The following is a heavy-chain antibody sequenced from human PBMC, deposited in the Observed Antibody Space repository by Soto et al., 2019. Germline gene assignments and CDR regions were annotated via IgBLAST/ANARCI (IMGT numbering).Heavy chain of an antibody. V-gene: IGHV3-73*02. CDR2: IRSKANSYAT. CDR3: TRGYCSSTSCFSNWFDP. Sequence: EVQLVESGGGLVQPGGSLKLSCAASGFTFSGSAMHWVRQASGKGLEWVGRIRSKANSYATAYAASVKGRFTISRDDSKKTAYLQMNSLKTDDTAVYYCTRGYCSSTSCFSNWFDPWGQGTLVTVSS. D-gene: IGHD2-2*01. J-gene: IGHJ5*02. CDR1: GFTFSGSA.